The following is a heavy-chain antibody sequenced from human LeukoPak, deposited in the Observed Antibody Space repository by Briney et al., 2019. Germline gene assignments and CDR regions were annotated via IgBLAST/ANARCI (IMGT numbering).Heavy chain of an antibody. D-gene: IGHD5-18*01. CDR1: GFTFSSHG. Sequence: GGSLRLSCAASGFTFSSHGMHWVRQAPGMGLEWVALILYDGSNEYYADSVQGRFTISRDNSKNTLYLQMNSLRAADTAVYYCAKTPGRELWSAPFDYWGQGTLVAVSS. V-gene: IGHV3-30*18. CDR2: ILYDGSNE. J-gene: IGHJ4*02. CDR3: AKTPGRELWSAPFDY.